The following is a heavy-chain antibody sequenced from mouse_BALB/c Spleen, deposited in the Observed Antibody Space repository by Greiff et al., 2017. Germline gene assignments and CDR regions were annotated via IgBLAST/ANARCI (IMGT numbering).Heavy chain of an antibody. D-gene: IGHD1-1*01. Sequence: VQLQQSGAELVRPGTSVKVSCKASGYAFTNYLIEWVKQRPGQGLEWIGVINPGSGGTNYNEKFKGKATLTADKSSSTAYMQLSSLTSDDSAVYFCARSPYYGSSYLDYWGQGTTLTVSS. V-gene: IGHV1-54*01. CDR1: GYAFTNYL. CDR2: INPGSGGT. CDR3: ARSPYYGSSYLDY. J-gene: IGHJ2*01.